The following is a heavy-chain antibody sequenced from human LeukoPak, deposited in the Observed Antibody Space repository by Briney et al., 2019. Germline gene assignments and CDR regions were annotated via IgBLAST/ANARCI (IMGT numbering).Heavy chain of an antibody. D-gene: IGHD2-15*01. V-gene: IGHV5-51*01. J-gene: IGHJ3*01. CDR3: TRGCSGGSCSRDAMDV. CDR2: IFTIDAET. Sequence: AESLKISCKASGYSFSSDWIAWVRQMPGKGVGWRGIIFTIDAETTYSPSFQGQVTISADKSISTAYLQWSSLRASDTAMYYCTRGCSGGSCSRDAMDVWGEGTMGAVSS. CDR1: GYSFSSDW.